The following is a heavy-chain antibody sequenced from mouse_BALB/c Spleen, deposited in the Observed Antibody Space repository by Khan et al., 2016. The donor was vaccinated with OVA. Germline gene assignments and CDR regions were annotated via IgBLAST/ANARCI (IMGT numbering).Heavy chain of an antibody. CDR2: INPSTVYT. CDR1: GYTFTSYW. J-gene: IGHJ3*01. V-gene: IGHV1-7*01. D-gene: IGHD2-2*01. CDR3: ERGGYGSFAY. Sequence: VQLKQSGAELAKPGASVKMSCKASGYTFTSYWMHWVKQRPGQGLEWIGYINPSTVYTEYNQKFKDKATLTADKSSSTAYMQLSSLTSEDSAVYYCERGGYGSFAYWGQGTLVTVSA.